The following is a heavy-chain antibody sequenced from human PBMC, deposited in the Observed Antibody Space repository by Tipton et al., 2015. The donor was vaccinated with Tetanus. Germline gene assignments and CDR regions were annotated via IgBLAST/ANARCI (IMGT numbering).Heavy chain of an antibody. J-gene: IGHJ6*02. CDR3: ARDRGDYIYYGMDV. V-gene: IGHV1-2*02. CDR2: IDPNSGGT. CDR1: GYTFTGYY. Sequence: QLVQSGAEVKKPGASVKVSCKASGYTFTGYYIYWVRQAPGQGLEWMGWIDPNSGGTVYAQKFQGRVTMTRETSISTAYMELRSLRSDDTAVYYCARDRGDYIYYGMDVGGPGTTVTVS. D-gene: IGHD3-22*01.